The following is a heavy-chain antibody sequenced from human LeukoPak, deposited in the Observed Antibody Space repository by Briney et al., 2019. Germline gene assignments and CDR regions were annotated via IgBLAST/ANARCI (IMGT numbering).Heavy chain of an antibody. J-gene: IGHJ4*02. D-gene: IGHD1-14*01. CDR2: ISSSSGYI. V-gene: IGHV3-21*01. CDR1: GFTFSSYS. Sequence: GGSLRLSCAASGFTFSSYSMNWVRQAPGKGLEWVSYISSSSGYIYYADSVKGRFTISRDNAKNSLYLQMNSLRAEDTAVYYCARDHGSKTLPPYWGQGTLVTVSS. CDR3: ARDHGSKTLPPY.